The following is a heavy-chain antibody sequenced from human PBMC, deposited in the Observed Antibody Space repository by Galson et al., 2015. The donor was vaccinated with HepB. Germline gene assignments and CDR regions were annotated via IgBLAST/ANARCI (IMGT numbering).Heavy chain of an antibody. CDR3: ARHSTAAGTKWFDP. Sequence: LSLTCTVSGGSISSSAYSWGWIRPPPGKGLEWIGSVYYSGSAYYNPSLKSRVTIPVDTSKNQFSLKLSSVTAADTAVYYCARHSTAAGTKWFDPWGQGTLVTVSS. CDR1: GGSISSSAYS. CDR2: VYYSGSA. V-gene: IGHV4-39*01. J-gene: IGHJ5*02. D-gene: IGHD6-13*01.